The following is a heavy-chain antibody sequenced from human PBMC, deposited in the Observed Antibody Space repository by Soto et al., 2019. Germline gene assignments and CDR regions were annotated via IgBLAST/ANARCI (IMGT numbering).Heavy chain of an antibody. J-gene: IGHJ4*02. Sequence: PGGSLRLSCAASGFTLSSYSIHWVRQAPGKGLDWVAVISYDGNTQFYGDSVKGHFIDSRDNSRNTIYLQLNNLQAEDTAVYYCAKVSRPSRISTPDFDYWGQGT. CDR1: GFTLSSYS. CDR3: AKVSRPSRISTPDFDY. V-gene: IGHV3-30-3*01. CDR2: ISYDGNTQ.